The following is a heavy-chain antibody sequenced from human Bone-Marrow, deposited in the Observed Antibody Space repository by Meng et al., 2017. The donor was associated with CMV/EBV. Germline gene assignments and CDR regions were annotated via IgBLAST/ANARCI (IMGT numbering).Heavy chain of an antibody. CDR1: GGSISSGSYY. V-gene: IGHV4-39*07. Sequence: GSLRLSCSVSGGSISSGSYYWGWIRQPPGKGLEWIGNIYYNENTYYNASLKSRVTISVDTSKNQFSLKLSSVTAADTAVYYCARGRGVDFWSGYSPLLSYYYYGMDVRGQGTTVTVSS. CDR2: IYYNENT. J-gene: IGHJ6*02. D-gene: IGHD3-3*01. CDR3: ARGRGVDFWSGYSPLLSYYYYGMDV.